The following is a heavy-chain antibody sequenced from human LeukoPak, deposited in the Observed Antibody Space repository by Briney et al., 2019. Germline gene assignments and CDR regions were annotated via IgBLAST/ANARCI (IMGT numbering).Heavy chain of an antibody. CDR2: ISSSSSYI. CDR1: GFTFSSYS. CDR3: ARSRGINYDSSGYAAFDI. D-gene: IGHD3-22*01. J-gene: IGHJ3*02. V-gene: IGHV3-21*01. Sequence: GGSLRLSCAASGFTFSSYSMNRVRQAPGKGLEWVSSISSSSSYIYYADSVKGRFTISRDNAKNSLYLQMNSLRAEDTAVYYCARSRGINYDSSGYAAFDIWGQGTMVTVSS.